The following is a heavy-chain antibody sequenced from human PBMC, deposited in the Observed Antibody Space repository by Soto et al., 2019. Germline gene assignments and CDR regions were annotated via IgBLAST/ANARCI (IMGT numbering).Heavy chain of an antibody. V-gene: IGHV3-33*01. CDR2: IWYDGSNK. CDR1: GFTFSSYG. CDR3: ARDLGLAAAGKIPGY. J-gene: IGHJ4*02. D-gene: IGHD6-13*01. Sequence: QVQLVESGGGVVQPGRSLRLSCAASGFTFSSYGMHWVRQAPGKGLEWVAVIWYDGSNKYYADSVKGRFTISRDNSKNTLYLQMNSLRAEDTAVYYCARDLGLAAAGKIPGYWGQGTLVTVSS.